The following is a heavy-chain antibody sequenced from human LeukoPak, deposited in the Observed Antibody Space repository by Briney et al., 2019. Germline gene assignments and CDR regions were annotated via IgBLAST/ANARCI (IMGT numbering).Heavy chain of an antibody. Sequence: PGGSLRLSCAASGFTFSSYSMNWVRQAPGKGLEWVSYISSSSSTIYYADSVKGRFTISRDNAKNSLYLQMNSLRAEDTAVYYCARVDWNDVLDYWGQGTLVTVSS. CDR2: ISSSSSTI. D-gene: IGHD1-1*01. CDR1: GFTFSSYS. J-gene: IGHJ4*02. CDR3: ARVDWNDVLDY. V-gene: IGHV3-48*01.